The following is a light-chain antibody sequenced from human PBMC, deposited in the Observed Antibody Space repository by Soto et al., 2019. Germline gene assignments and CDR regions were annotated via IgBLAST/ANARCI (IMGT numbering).Light chain of an antibody. CDR3: SSDAGSNNSL. Sequence: SLLTQLLSASRSPGQSVTICCTGTSSDIGAYIYVSWYQQHPGKAPKLMISEVSRRPSGVPERLSGSKSGNTASLTVSGLQADDEAHYYCSSDAGSNNSLVATGTKV. CDR2: EVS. CDR1: SSDIGAYIY. V-gene: IGLV2-8*01. J-gene: IGLJ1*01.